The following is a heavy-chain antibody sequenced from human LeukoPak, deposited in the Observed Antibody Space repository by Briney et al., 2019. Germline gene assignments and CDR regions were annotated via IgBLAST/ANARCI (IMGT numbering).Heavy chain of an antibody. CDR3: AMALDY. J-gene: IGHJ4*02. CDR2: ISHSGSSI. CDR1: GFTFSNYL. V-gene: IGHV3-23*01. Sequence: PGGSLRLSCVAYGFTFSNYLMNWVRQAPGKGLEWVSGISHSGSSIYYADSVKGRFTISRDNSKNTLYLQMDRLRVEDTAVYYCAMALDYWGQGTLVTVSS.